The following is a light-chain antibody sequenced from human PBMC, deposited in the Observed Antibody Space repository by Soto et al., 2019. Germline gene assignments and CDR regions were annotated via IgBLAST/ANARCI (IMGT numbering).Light chain of an antibody. Sequence: QSVLTQPPSVSAAPRQKVTISCSGSSSNIGNYYVSWYQQFPGTAPKLLIYEVSKRPPGMPNRFSGSKSGDTASLTVSGLQPDDEADYYCTAHAGDNNVIFGGGTRLTVL. J-gene: IGLJ2*01. CDR3: TAHAGDNNVI. CDR2: EVS. CDR1: SSNIGNYY. V-gene: IGLV1-51*01.